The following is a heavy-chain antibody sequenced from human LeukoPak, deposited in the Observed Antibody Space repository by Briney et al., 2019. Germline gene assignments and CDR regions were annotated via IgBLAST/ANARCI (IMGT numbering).Heavy chain of an antibody. CDR2: IYTSGST. Sequence: SETLSLTCTVSGGSISSYYWSWIRQPAGKGLEWIGRIYTSGSTNYNPSLKSRVTMSVDTSKNQFSLKLSSVTAADTAVYYCARVNRNDYDSSGYYSPYYYYYMDVWGKGTTVTVSS. CDR3: ARVNRNDYDSSGYYSPYYYYYMDV. CDR1: GGSISSYY. V-gene: IGHV4-4*07. D-gene: IGHD3-22*01. J-gene: IGHJ6*03.